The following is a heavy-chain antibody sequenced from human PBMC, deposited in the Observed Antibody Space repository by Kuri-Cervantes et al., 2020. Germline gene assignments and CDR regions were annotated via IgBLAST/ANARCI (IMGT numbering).Heavy chain of an antibody. CDR1: GFTFDDYA. CDR2: ISWNSGSI. V-gene: IGHV3-9*01. CDR3: VKDMIAAAGNGNFQH. J-gene: IGHJ1*01. D-gene: IGHD6-13*01. Sequence: SLKISCAASGFTFDDYAMHWVRQAPGKGLEWVSGISWNSGSIGYADSVKGRFTISRDNAKNSLYLQMYSLRAEDTALYYCVKDMIAAAGNGNFQHWGQGTLVTVSS.